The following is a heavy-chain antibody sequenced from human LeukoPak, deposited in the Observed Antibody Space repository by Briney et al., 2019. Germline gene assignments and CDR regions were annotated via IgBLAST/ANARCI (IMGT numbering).Heavy chain of an antibody. V-gene: IGHV3-30*18. Sequence: GGSLRLSCAASGFTFSSYGMHWVRQAPGKGLEWVAVISYDGSNKYYADSVKGRFTISRDNSKNTLYLQMNSLRAEDTAVYYCAKDRHAPGRYCSSTSCFPFDSWGQGTLVTVSS. CDR1: GFTFSSYG. D-gene: IGHD2-2*01. J-gene: IGHJ5*01. CDR2: ISYDGSNK. CDR3: AKDRHAPGRYCSSTSCFPFDS.